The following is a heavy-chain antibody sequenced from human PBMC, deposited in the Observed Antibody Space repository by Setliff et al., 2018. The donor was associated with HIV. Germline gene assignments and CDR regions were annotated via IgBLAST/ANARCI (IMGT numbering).Heavy chain of an antibody. Sequence: PSETLSLTCTVSGGSISSNGHNWGWIRQPPGKGLEWTGSIYFSDTTYYNPSLESRVTISVDTSKNQFSLKLSSVTAADTAVYYCARRGIAAAGSDSWGQGTLVTVSS. CDR1: GGSISSNGHN. CDR2: IYFSDTT. CDR3: ARRGIAAAGSDS. D-gene: IGHD6-13*01. V-gene: IGHV4-39*01. J-gene: IGHJ4*02.